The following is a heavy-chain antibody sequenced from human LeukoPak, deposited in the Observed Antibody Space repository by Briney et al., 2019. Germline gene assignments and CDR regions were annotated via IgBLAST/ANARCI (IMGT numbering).Heavy chain of an antibody. Sequence: AASVKVSCKAPGYTFTGYYMHWVRQAPGQGLEWMGWINPNSGGTNYAQKFQGRVTMTRDTSISTAYMEPSRLRSDDTAVYYCARVSSGRPFDYWGQGTLVTVSS. D-gene: IGHD6-19*01. CDR3: ARVSSGRPFDY. CDR1: GYTFTGYY. J-gene: IGHJ4*02. CDR2: INPNSGGT. V-gene: IGHV1-2*02.